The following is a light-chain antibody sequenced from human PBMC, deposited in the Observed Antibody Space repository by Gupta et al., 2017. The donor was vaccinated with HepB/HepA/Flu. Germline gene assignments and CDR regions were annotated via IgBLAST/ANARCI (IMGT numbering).Light chain of an antibody. J-gene: IGKJ2*04. CDR3: QQRSNWPPVCS. V-gene: IGKV3-11*01. CDR2: DAS. Sequence: ELVLTQSPATLSLSPGERANLSCRASKSVSRYLAWYQQKPGQAPRLLIYDASKRATGIPARFSGSGSGTDFTLTISSLEPEDFAVYYCQQRSNWPPVCSFGQGTKLEIK. CDR1: KSVSRY.